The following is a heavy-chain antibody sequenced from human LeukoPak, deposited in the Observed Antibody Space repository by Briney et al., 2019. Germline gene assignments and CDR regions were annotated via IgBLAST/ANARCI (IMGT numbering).Heavy chain of an antibody. CDR1: GGSFSGYY. D-gene: IGHD3-9*01. J-gene: IGHJ3*02. CDR3: ARRQYYDILTGHDAFDI. CDR2: INHSGST. V-gene: IGHV4-34*01. Sequence: PSETLSLTCAVYGGSFSGYYWSWIRQPPGKGLEWIGEINHSGSTNYNPSLKSRVTISVDTSKNQFSLKLSSVTAADTAVYYCARRQYYDILTGHDAFDIWGQGTMVTVSS.